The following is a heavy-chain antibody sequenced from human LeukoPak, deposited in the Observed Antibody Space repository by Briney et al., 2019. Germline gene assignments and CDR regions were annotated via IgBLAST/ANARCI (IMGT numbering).Heavy chain of an antibody. V-gene: IGHV4-59*01. CDR3: ARATYSYGIDY. D-gene: IGHD5-18*01. CDR2: IYYSGST. Sequence: PSETLSLTCTVSGGSISSYYWSWIRQPPGKGLEWIGYIYYSGSTNYNPSLKSRVIISVDTSKNQFSLKLSSVTAADTAVYYCARATYSYGIDYWGQGTLVTVSS. J-gene: IGHJ4*02. CDR1: GGSISSYY.